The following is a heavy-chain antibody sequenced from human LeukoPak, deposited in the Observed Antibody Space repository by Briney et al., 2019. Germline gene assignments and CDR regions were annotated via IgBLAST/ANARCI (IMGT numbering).Heavy chain of an antibody. D-gene: IGHD6-19*01. V-gene: IGHV1-18*01. CDR3: TRGRLKRVPFTKVAGALDY. CDR1: GYTFRNYG. Sequence: ASVKVSCKASGYTFRNYGITWVRQAPGQGLEWMGWIGTYNGNTDYAQRFQGRVIMTADTSTTTAHMELRSLRSDDTAVYYCTRGRLKRVPFTKVAGALDYWGQGTRVTVSS. CDR2: IGTYNGNT. J-gene: IGHJ4*02.